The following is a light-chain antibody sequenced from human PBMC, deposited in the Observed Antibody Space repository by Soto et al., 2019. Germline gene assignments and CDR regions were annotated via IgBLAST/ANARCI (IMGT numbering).Light chain of an antibody. CDR1: SSDVGAFNH. V-gene: IGLV2-14*03. CDR3: SSISTISTFA. CDR2: DVN. J-gene: IGLJ2*01. Sequence: LTQPASVSGSPGQSIAISCTGTSSDVGAFNHVSWYQQHPGEAPKLLIYDVNNRPSGVSDRFSGPKSGNTASLTISGLQADDEADYYCSSISTISTFAFGGGTKVTVL.